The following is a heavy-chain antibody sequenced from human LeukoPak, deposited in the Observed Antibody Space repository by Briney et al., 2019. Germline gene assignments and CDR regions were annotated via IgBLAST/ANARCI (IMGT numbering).Heavy chain of an antibody. J-gene: IGHJ4*02. Sequence: SETLSLTCTVSGGSINSYWSWIRQPAGKGLEWIGRISGSGTITYNPALQSRLTISIDTSKNQFSLKLSSVTAADTAVYYCARARVAVAGIVGWGQGTLVTVSS. V-gene: IGHV4-4*07. D-gene: IGHD6-19*01. CDR2: ISGSGTI. CDR1: GGSINSY. CDR3: ARARVAVAGIVG.